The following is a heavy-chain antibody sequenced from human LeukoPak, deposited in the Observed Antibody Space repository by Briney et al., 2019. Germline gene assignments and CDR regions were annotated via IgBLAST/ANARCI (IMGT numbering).Heavy chain of an antibody. CDR1: GFTVSSNY. V-gene: IGHV3-53*01. J-gene: IGHJ4*02. CDR3: AKDSPGNGFYY. Sequence: GGSLRLSCAASGFTVSSNYMSWVRRAPGKGLEWVSVIYSGGSTYYADSVKGRFTTSRDNSKNTLYLQMNSLRAGNTAVYYCAKDSPGNGFYYWGQGTLVTVSS. CDR2: IYSGGST. D-gene: IGHD4-23*01.